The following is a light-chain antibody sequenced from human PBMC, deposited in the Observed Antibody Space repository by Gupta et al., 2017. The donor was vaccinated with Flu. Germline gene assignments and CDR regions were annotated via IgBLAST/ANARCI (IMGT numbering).Light chain of an antibody. Sequence: CSGDELGDKLFSWDRQKSGRPPDLVIYHDDKRPAGIPERFSGSNSGNTATLTVSGAQAMDEADYYCQAWDSNTGVFGGGTKLTVL. CDR1: ELGDKL. CDR3: QAWDSNTGV. CDR2: HDD. V-gene: IGLV3-1*01. J-gene: IGLJ3*02.